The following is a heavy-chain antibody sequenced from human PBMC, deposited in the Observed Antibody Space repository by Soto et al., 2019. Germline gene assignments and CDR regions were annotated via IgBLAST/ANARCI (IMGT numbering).Heavy chain of an antibody. V-gene: IGHV3-23*01. CDR2: ISGSGGST. CDR1: GFTFSSYA. Sequence: GGSLRLSCAASGFTFSSYAMSWVRQAPGKGLEWVSAISGSGGSTYYADSVKGRFTISRDNSKNTLYLQMNSLRAKDTAVYYCAKDRGSGGYSYGYVLDYFDYWGQGTLVTVSS. CDR3: AKDRGSGGYSYGYVLDYFDY. D-gene: IGHD5-18*01. J-gene: IGHJ4*02.